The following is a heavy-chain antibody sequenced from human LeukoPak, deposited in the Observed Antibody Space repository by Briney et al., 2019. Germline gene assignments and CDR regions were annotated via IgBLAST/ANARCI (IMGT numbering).Heavy chain of an antibody. Sequence: GASVKVSCKVSGYTLTELSMHWVRQAPGKGLEWMGGFDPEDGETIYAQKFQGRVTMTEDTSTDTAYMELSSLRSEDTAVYYCATVVPGRYFDWLLTFDYWGQGTLVTVSS. J-gene: IGHJ4*02. CDR1: GYTLTELS. CDR3: ATVVPGRYFDWLLTFDY. CDR2: FDPEDGET. D-gene: IGHD3-9*01. V-gene: IGHV1-24*01.